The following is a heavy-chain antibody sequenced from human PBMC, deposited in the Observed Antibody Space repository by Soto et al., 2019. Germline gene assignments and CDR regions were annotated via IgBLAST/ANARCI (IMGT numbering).Heavy chain of an antibody. V-gene: IGHV5-51*01. CDR2: IYPDDSDT. D-gene: IGHD5-18*01. J-gene: IGHJ4*02. CDR3: ARLSPHYNYGDK. CDR1: GYSFSIYW. Sequence: EVQLVQSGAEVKKPGESLKISCKASGYSFSIYWIGWVRQMPGKGLEWMGIIYPDDSDTRYSPSFQGQVIISADKSISTAYLQWSSLKASDTAMYYCARLSPHYNYGDKWGQGTLVTVSS.